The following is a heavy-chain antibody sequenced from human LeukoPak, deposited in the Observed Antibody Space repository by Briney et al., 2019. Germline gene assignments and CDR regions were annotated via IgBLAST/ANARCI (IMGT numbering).Heavy chain of an antibody. V-gene: IGHV3-48*03. J-gene: IGHJ4*02. CDR2: ISSSGSTI. D-gene: IGHD6-13*01. CDR3: ARERTYSSSWYYFDY. Sequence: GGSLRLSCAASGFTFSSYEMNWVRQAPEKGLEWVSYISSSGSTIYYADSVKGRFTISRDNAKNSLYLQMNSLRAEDTAVYYCARERTYSSSWYYFDYWGQGTLVTVSS. CDR1: GFTFSSYE.